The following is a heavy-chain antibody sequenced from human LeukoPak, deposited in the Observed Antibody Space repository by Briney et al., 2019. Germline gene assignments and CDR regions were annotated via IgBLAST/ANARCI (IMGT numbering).Heavy chain of an antibody. J-gene: IGHJ5*02. CDR1: GYNFNTYW. V-gene: IGHV5-51*01. CDR3: ARRESSSFNWFDP. D-gene: IGHD6-6*01. Sequence: GESLKISCKGSGYNFNTYWIGWMRQMPGKDLEWMGIIYPGDSDTRYSPSFQGQVTISADKSTSTAYLQWSSLKASDTAMYYCARRESSSFNWFDPWGQGTRVTVSS. CDR2: IYPGDSDT.